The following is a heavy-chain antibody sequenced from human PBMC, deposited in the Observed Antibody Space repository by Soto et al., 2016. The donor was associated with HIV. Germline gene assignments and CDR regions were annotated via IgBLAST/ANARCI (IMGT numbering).Heavy chain of an antibody. Sequence: QVQLQESGPGLVKPSETLSLTCAVSGYSISSGYYWGWIRQPPGKGLEWIGSIYHSGSTYYNSSLKSRVTISVDTSKNQFSLKLRSVTAADTAVYYCARVAKARKERYFDYVGPGNPGHRLL. CDR3: ARVAKARKERYFDY. J-gene: IGHJ4*02. D-gene: IGHD1-1*01. V-gene: IGHV4-38-2*01. CDR2: IYHSGST. CDR1: GYSISSGYY.